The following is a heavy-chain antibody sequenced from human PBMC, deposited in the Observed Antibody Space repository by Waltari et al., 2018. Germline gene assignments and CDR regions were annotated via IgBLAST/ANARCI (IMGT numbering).Heavy chain of an antibody. Sequence: EVQLVESGGGLVTPGGSLSLSCAASGFTFRSSSMNWVRQAPGKGLEWVSSITGSGGLIYYADSVKGRFTISRDNAKNSLFLQMNSLSAEDTAVYYCARNGIGYEYYYMDVWGKGTTVTVSS. V-gene: IGHV3-21*01. D-gene: IGHD5-12*01. CDR2: ITGSGGLI. CDR1: GFTFRSSS. CDR3: ARNGIGYEYYYMDV. J-gene: IGHJ6*03.